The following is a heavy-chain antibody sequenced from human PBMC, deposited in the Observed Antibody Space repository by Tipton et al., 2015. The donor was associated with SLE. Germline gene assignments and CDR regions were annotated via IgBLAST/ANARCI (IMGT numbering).Heavy chain of an antibody. CDR1: GGSISFDY. Sequence: TLSLTCTVSGGSISFDYWGWIRQPPGKGLEWIGTISLSGNTYYNPSLKSRLTISVDTSKNLFSLKLSSVTAADTAVYYCAKQRPLFQGHDAFDLWGQGTMVTVSS. D-gene: IGHD6-25*01. CDR3: AKQRPLFQGHDAFDL. CDR2: ISLSGNT. V-gene: IGHV4-59*12. J-gene: IGHJ3*01.